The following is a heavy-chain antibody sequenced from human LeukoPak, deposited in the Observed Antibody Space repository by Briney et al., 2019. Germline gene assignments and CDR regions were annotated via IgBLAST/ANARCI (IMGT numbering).Heavy chain of an antibody. CDR1: GFTFSSYS. J-gene: IGHJ4*02. CDR3: ASLFHTGTGRFDY. CDR2: ISSSSSYI. V-gene: IGHV3-21*01. D-gene: IGHD1-1*01. Sequence: GGSLRLSCAASGFTFSSYSMNWVRQAPGKGLEWVSSISSSSSYIYYADSVKGRFTISRDNAKNSLYLQMNSLRAEDTAVYYCASLFHTGTGRFDYWAREPWSPSPQ.